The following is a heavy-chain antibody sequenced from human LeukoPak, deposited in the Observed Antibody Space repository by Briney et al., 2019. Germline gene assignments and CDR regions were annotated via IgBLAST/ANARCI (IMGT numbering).Heavy chain of an antibody. V-gene: IGHV3-23*01. CDR3: AKEGCSATNCYINF. CDR2: INDGGGGT. CDR1: GFTFSTYA. D-gene: IGHD2-2*02. Sequence: GGSLRPSCAASGFTFSTYAMSWVRQAPGKGLQWVSRINDGGGGTSYADSVKGRFTISRDNSKNTLYLQMDSLRPEDTALYHCAKEGCSATNCYINFWGQGTLVTVSS. J-gene: IGHJ4*02.